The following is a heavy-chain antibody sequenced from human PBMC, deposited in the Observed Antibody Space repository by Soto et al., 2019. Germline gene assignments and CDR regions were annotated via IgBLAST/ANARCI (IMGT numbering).Heavy chain of an antibody. Sequence: PSENLSLTCTVSGGSISSDYWSWIRQPPGKGLRWIGYIYYSGSTNYNPSLKSRVTISVDMSKNQFSLNLSSVTAADTAVYYCERGKNDRLHYLGQGPLVTVSS. CDR1: GGSISSDY. CDR3: ERGKNDRLHY. J-gene: IGHJ4*02. V-gene: IGHV4-59*01. D-gene: IGHD2-21*02. CDR2: IYYSGST.